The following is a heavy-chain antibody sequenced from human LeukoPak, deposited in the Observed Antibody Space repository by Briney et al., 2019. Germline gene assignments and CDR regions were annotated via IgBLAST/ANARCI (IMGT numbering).Heavy chain of an antibody. V-gene: IGHV3-7*01. CDR3: VRDWGYDSSGYWQKYFDT. J-gene: IGHJ4*02. CDR2: IKQDGSEK. D-gene: IGHD3-22*01. Sequence: GGSLRLSCAASGFTFSSYWMSWVRQAPGKGLEWVANIKQDGSEKYYVDSVKGRFTISRDNAKNSLYLQMNSLRAEDTAVYYCVRDWGYDSSGYWQKYFDTWGQGTLVTVSS. CDR1: GFTFSSYW.